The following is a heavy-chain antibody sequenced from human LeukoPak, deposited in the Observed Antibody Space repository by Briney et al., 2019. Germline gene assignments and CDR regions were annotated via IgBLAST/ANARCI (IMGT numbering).Heavy chain of an antibody. J-gene: IGHJ4*02. D-gene: IGHD6-19*01. CDR1: GYTFTSYD. Sequence: ASVKVSCKASGYTFTSYDINWVRQATGQGLEWMGWISAYSGNTNYAQKLQGRVTMTTDTSTSTAYMELRSLRSDDTAVYYCARDIKQRSGWPTNFDYWGQGPLVTVSS. CDR2: ISAYSGNT. V-gene: IGHV1-18*01. CDR3: ARDIKQRSGWPTNFDY.